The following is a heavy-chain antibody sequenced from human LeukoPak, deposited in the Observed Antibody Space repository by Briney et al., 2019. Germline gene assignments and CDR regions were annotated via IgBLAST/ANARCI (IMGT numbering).Heavy chain of an antibody. D-gene: IGHD3-3*01. CDR3: ARDQYDTWSRRGNFDS. Sequence: PGRSLRLSCAASGFTFSSYAMSWVRQAPGKGLEWVANIKLDGSEKNYVDSVKGRFTISRDNTKNSLYLQMNSLRVEDTAVFYCARDQYDTWSRRGNFDSWGQGTLVIVSS. J-gene: IGHJ4*02. V-gene: IGHV3-7*03. CDR2: IKLDGSEK. CDR1: GFTFSSYA.